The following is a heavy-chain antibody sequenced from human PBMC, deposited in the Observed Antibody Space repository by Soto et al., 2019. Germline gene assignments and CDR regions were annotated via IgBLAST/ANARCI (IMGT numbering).Heavy chain of an antibody. D-gene: IGHD3-22*01. Sequence: PGESLKISCKGSGYSFTGYWIGWVRQMPGKGLEWMGIIYPGDSDTRYSPSFQGQVTISADKSISTAYLQWSSLKASDTAMYYCARGGMWLSDSHYYYYGMDVWGQGTTVTVSS. CDR3: ARGGMWLSDSHYYYYGMDV. CDR2: IYPGDSDT. J-gene: IGHJ6*02. V-gene: IGHV5-51*01. CDR1: GYSFTGYW.